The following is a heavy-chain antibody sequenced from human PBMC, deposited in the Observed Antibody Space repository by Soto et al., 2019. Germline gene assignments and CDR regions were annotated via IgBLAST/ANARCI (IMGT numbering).Heavy chain of an antibody. J-gene: IGHJ4*02. CDR2: IYHSGIT. CDR1: GGSISSSNW. D-gene: IGHD3-10*01. CDR3: ATFIWRPGFDS. Sequence: QVQLQESGPGLVKPSGTLSLTCAVSGGSISSSNWWSWVRQPPGKGLEWIGEIYHSGITNYNSSLKCRVTISIDKSKNQFSLKLTSVTAADTAVYYCATFIWRPGFDSWGQGTLVTVSS. V-gene: IGHV4-4*02.